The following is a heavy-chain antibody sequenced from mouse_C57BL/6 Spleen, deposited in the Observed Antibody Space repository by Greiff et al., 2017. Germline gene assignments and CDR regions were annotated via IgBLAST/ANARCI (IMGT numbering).Heavy chain of an antibody. CDR2: INPSSGYT. D-gene: IGHD3-3*01. CDR3: ARWAGTGWFAY. CDR1: GYTFTSYT. V-gene: IGHV1-4*01. Sequence: VQLQQSGAELARPGASVKMSCKASGYTFTSYTMHWVKQRPGQGLEWIGYINPSSGYTKYNQKFKDKATLTADKSSSTAYMQLSSLTSEDSAVXYCARWAGTGWFAYWGQGTLVTVSA. J-gene: IGHJ3*01.